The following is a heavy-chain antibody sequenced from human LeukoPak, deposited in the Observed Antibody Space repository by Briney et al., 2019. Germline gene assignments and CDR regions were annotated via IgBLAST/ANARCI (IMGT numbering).Heavy chain of an antibody. CDR3: ARVAVSGPTGWFDS. J-gene: IGHJ5*01. Sequence: PGGSLRLSCAGSGFALKSYSLSWVRQAPGKGLEWVSSISSTSAYIYYADSVKGRFTISRDNVDNVVYLQMNSLGAEDTAVYYCARVAVSGPTGWFDSWGQGTLVIVSS. D-gene: IGHD2-8*02. CDR1: GFALKSYS. V-gene: IGHV3-21*01. CDR2: ISSTSAYI.